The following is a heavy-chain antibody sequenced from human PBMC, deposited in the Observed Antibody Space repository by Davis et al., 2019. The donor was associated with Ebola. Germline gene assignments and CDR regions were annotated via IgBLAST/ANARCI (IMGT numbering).Heavy chain of an antibody. J-gene: IGHJ4*02. CDR3: ARVITDYGAKYFDY. CDR1: GGSISSYY. D-gene: IGHD4-17*01. V-gene: IGHV4-59*01. Sequence: SETLSLTCTVSGGSISSYYWSWIRRPPGKGLEWIGYIYYSGSTNYNPSLKSRVTISVDTSKNQFSLKLSSVTAADTAVYYCARVITDYGAKYFDYWGQGTLVTVSS. CDR2: IYYSGST.